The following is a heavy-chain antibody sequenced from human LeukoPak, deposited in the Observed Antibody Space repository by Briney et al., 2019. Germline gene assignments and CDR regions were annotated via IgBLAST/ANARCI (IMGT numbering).Heavy chain of an antibody. D-gene: IGHD6-6*01. J-gene: IGHJ4*02. CDR1: GFTFSSYG. Sequence: PGGSLRPSCAASGFTFSSYGMHWVRQAPGKGLEWVAFIRYDGNNKYYADSVKGRFTISRDNSKNTLFLQMNSLRPEDTAVYYCAKVRESYSSSLYYLDYWGQGTLVAVSS. CDR3: AKVRESYSSSLYYLDY. CDR2: IRYDGNNK. V-gene: IGHV3-30*02.